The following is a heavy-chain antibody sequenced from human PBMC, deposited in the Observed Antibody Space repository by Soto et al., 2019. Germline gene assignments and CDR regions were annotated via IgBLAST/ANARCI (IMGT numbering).Heavy chain of an antibody. V-gene: IGHV4-59*12. CDR3: ARDYGAEYFQH. CDR2: IYYSGST. D-gene: IGHD4-17*01. J-gene: IGHJ1*01. CDR1: GGSISSYY. Sequence: SETLSLTCTVSGGSISSYYWSWIRQPPGKGLEWIGYIYYSGSTNYNPSLKSRVTISVDTSKNQFSLKLSSVTAADTAVYYCARDYGAEYFQHWGQGTLFTVS.